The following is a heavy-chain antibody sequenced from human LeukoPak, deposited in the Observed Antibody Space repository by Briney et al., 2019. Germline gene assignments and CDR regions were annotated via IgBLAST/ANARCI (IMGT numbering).Heavy chain of an antibody. J-gene: IGHJ3*02. D-gene: IGHD4-11*01. CDR1: GFTFSSYW. Sequence: PGGSLRLSCAASGFTFSSYWMLWVPQAPGKGLVWVSRINSDGSSTSYADSVKGRFTISRDNAKNTLYLQMNSLRAEDTAVYYCASLTVTTAFDIWGQGTMVTVSS. CDR3: ASLTVTTAFDI. V-gene: IGHV3-74*01. CDR2: INSDGSST.